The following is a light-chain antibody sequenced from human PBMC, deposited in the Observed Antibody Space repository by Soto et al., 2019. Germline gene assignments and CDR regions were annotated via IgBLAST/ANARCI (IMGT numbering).Light chain of an antibody. CDR1: NSNIGSNY. Sequence: QSVLTRPPSASGTPGQTVTISCSGSNSNIGSNYVCWYQQLPGTAPKLLIYRNNHRPSGVPDRFSGSKSGTSASLAISGLRSEDEADYYCSTWDDSLPGIVVFGGGTKLTVL. V-gene: IGLV1-47*01. J-gene: IGLJ2*01. CDR2: RNN. CDR3: STWDDSLPGIVV.